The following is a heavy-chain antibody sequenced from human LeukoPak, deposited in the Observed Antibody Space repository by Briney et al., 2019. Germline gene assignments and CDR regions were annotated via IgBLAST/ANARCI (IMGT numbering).Heavy chain of an antibody. Sequence: PGGSLRLSCAASGFTFSSYWMSWVRQAPGKGLEWVANIKQDGSEKYYVDSVKGRFTISRDNAKNSLYLQMNSLRAEDTAVYYCARESYCGGDCYSIQYYFDYWGQGTLVTVSS. V-gene: IGHV3-7*01. CDR3: ARESYCGGDCYSIQYYFDY. CDR1: GFTFSSYW. CDR2: IKQDGSEK. D-gene: IGHD2-21*02. J-gene: IGHJ4*02.